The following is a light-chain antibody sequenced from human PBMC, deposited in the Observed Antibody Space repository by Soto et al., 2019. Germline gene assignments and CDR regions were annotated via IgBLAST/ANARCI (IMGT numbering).Light chain of an antibody. Sequence: QSVMTQPPSVSAAPGQKVTISCSGSSSNIGGNSVSWYQQLPGTAPKLLIYDDDKRPSGIPDRFSGSKSGTSATLGITGFQTGDEADYYCGSWYSSLSAYVFATGTKLTVL. V-gene: IGLV1-51*01. CDR3: GSWYSSLSAYV. CDR1: SSNIGGNS. J-gene: IGLJ1*01. CDR2: DDD.